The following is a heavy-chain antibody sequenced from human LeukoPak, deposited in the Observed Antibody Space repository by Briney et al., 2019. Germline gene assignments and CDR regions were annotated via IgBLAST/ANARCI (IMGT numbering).Heavy chain of an antibody. CDR2: IYYSGST. D-gene: IGHD3-22*01. Sequence: SETLSLTCTVSGVSISSYYWSWIRQPPGKGLEWIGYIYYSGSTNYNPSLKSRVTISVDTSKNQFSLKLSSVTAADTAVYYCARVFPYYYDSSGYYGPFDYWGQGTLVTASS. CDR1: GVSISSYY. J-gene: IGHJ4*02. V-gene: IGHV4-59*01. CDR3: ARVFPYYYDSSGYYGPFDY.